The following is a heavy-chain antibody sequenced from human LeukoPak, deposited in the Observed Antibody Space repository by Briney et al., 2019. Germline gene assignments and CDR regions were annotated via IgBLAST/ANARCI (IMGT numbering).Heavy chain of an antibody. J-gene: IGHJ4*02. CDR2: ISRSGSTI. Sequence: GGSLRLSCAASTFTFSSYEMNWVRQAPGKGLEWISYISRSGSTIYYADSVKGRFTISRDNAKNSLYLQMNSLRAEDTAVYYCASGYDLPYRGQGTLVTVSS. CDR3: ASGYDLPY. CDR1: TFTFSSYE. V-gene: IGHV3-48*03. D-gene: IGHD5-12*01.